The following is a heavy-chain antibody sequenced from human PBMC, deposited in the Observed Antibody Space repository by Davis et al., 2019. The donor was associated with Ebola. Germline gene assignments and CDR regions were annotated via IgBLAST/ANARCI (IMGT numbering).Heavy chain of an antibody. CDR3: TRSCGGDCGRDY. J-gene: IGHJ4*02. V-gene: IGHV3-73*01. D-gene: IGHD2-21*02. CDR1: GFTFSGSA. CDR2: IRSKANSYAT. Sequence: GESLKISCAASGFTFSGSAMHWVRQASGKGLEWVGRIRSKANSYATAYAASVKGRFTISRDDSKNTAYLQMNSLKTEDTAVYYCTRSCGGDCGRDYWGQGTLVTVSS.